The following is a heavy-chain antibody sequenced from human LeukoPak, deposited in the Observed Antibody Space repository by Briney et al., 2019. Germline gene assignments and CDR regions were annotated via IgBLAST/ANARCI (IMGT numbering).Heavy chain of an antibody. D-gene: IGHD5-12*01. CDR2: ISGSGGST. V-gene: IGHV3-23*01. Sequence: GVLRLSCAASGFTFSSYAMSWVRQAPGKGLEWVSAISGSGGSTYYADSVKGRFTISRDNSKNTLYLQMNSLRAEDTAVYYCAGGGGYDYSRGGSYIFAPDVWGKGTTVTVSS. CDR1: GFTFSSYA. CDR3: AGGGGYDYSRGGSYIFAPDV. J-gene: IGHJ6*04.